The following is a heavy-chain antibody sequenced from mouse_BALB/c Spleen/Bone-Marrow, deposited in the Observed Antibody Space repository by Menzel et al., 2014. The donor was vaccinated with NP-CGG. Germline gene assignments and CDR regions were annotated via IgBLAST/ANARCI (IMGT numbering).Heavy chain of an antibody. Sequence: EVNLVESGGGLVKSGGSLKLSCVASGFSFNSYGMSWVRQTPEKRLEWVATISGGGSYTFYPDSVKGRFTISRDNAKNNLYLQLSSLRSEDTALYYCARHAYYDQTEVSFVYWGQGTLVTVSA. CDR1: GFSFNSYG. CDR3: ARHAYYDQTEVSFVY. V-gene: IGHV5-9-2*01. J-gene: IGHJ3*01. CDR2: ISGGGSYT. D-gene: IGHD2-4*01.